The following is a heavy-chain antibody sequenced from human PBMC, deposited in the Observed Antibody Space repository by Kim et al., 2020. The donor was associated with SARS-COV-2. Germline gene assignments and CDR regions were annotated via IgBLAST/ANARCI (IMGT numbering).Heavy chain of an antibody. CDR1: GFTFSSYG. CDR2: IWYDGSNK. Sequence: GGSLRLSCAASGFTFSSYGMHWVRQAPGKGLEWVAVIWYDGSNKYYADSVKGRFTISRDNSKNTLYLQMNSLRAEDTAVYYCARERACDSSGYYFGFCAFDIWGQGTMVTVSS. CDR3: ARERACDSSGYYFGFCAFDI. J-gene: IGHJ3*02. D-gene: IGHD3-22*01. V-gene: IGHV3-33*01.